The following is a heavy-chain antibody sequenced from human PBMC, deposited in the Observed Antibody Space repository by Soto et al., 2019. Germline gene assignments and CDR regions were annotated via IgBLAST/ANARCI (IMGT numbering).Heavy chain of an antibody. Sequence: VSGGSISSGGSYWGWIRQPPGKGLEWIGYIYYSGNAYFNPSLKSRVTLSVDTSKNQFSLNLSSVTAADTAVYYCVRYCSTTKCPFDYWGQGTLVTVS. V-gene: IGHV4-30-4*01. CDR3: VRYCSTTKCPFDY. CDR1: GGSISSGGSY. J-gene: IGHJ4*02. CDR2: IYYSGNA. D-gene: IGHD2-2*01.